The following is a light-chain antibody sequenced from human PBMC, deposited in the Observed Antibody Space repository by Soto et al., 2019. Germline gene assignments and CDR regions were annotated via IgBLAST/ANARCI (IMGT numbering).Light chain of an antibody. CDR1: QRVSDSQ. Sequence: ETVLTQSPGTLSLSPGARATLSCRASQRVSDSQLAWYQQKPGQAPRLLIYGVSSRATGIPARFSGSGSGTDFTLTISRMEPEDFAIYYCQQYVQSLWTFGQGTKVDIK. J-gene: IGKJ1*01. CDR3: QQYVQSLWT. CDR2: GVS. V-gene: IGKV3-20*01.